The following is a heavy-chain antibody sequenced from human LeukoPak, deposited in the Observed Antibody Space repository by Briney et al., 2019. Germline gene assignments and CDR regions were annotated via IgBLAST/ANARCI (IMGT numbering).Heavy chain of an antibody. Sequence: ASVKVSCKASGYTFTDYYMHWVRQAPGQGLESMGWVNPSNGDTNYVQKFRDRVTLTGDTSVSTGYMELSRLTSGDTAVYFCARFRSGFGFDYWGQGTLVTVSS. V-gene: IGHV1-2*02. CDR2: VNPSNGDT. CDR3: ARFRSGFGFDY. D-gene: IGHD3-3*01. CDR1: GYTFTDYY. J-gene: IGHJ4*02.